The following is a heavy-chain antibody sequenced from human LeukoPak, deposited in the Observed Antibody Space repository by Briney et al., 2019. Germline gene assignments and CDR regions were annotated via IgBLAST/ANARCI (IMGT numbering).Heavy chain of an antibody. Sequence: GASVKVSCKASGYTFTSYGISWVRQAPGQGLEWMGWISAYNGNTNYAQKLQGRVTMTTDTSTSTAYMELRSLRSDDTAVYYCARGRLRQTDYDFWSGSLSHYMDVWGKGTTVTISS. D-gene: IGHD3-3*01. CDR3: ARGRLRQTDYDFWSGSLSHYMDV. CDR2: ISAYNGNT. CDR1: GYTFTSYG. V-gene: IGHV1-18*01. J-gene: IGHJ6*03.